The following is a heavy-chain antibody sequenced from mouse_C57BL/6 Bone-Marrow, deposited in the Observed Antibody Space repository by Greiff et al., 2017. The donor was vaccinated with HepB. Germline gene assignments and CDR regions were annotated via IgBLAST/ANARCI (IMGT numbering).Heavy chain of an antibody. V-gene: IGHV5-9-1*02. CDR2: ISSGGDYI. CDR3: TRNPLYYYGSSSWYFDV. J-gene: IGHJ1*03. D-gene: IGHD1-1*01. Sequence: EVQLVESGEGLVKPGGSLKLSCAASGFTFSSYAMSWVRQTPEKRLEWVAYISSGGDYIYYADTVKGRFTISRDNARNTLYLQMSSLKSEDTAMYYCTRNPLYYYGSSSWYFDVWGTGTTVTVSS. CDR1: GFTFSSYA.